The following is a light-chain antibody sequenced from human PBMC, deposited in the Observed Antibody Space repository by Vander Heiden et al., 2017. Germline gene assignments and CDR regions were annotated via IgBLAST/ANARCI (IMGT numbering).Light chain of an antibody. CDR3: QQRFTTPIT. V-gene: IGKV1-39*01. CDR2: AVS. J-gene: IGKJ5*01. CDR1: QSINTY. Sequence: DIQMTQSPSSLSASVGDRVTITCRASQSINTYLNWYQQKPGKAPKPLIFAVSSLQSGVPSRFSGSGSGTDFTLAISRLHPEDFATYYCQQRFTTPITFGQGTQMEIK.